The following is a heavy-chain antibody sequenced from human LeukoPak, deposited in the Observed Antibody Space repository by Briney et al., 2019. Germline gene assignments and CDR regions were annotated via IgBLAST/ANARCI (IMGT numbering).Heavy chain of an antibody. J-gene: IGHJ4*02. CDR3: ARQLGYCSSGTCYFDY. V-gene: IGHV3-23*01. D-gene: IGHD2-15*01. CDR2: ISNSGGST. Sequence: GGSLRLSCAASGFTFSRYAMSWVRQAPGKGLEWVSAISNSGGSTYDAESVKGRFTISRDKSQNTLYLQMASLRAEDTAVYYCARQLGYCSSGTCYFDYWGQGTLVTVSS. CDR1: GFTFSRYA.